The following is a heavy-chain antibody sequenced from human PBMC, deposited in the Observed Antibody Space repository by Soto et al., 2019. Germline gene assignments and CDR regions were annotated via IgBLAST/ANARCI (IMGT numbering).Heavy chain of an antibody. D-gene: IGHD6-13*01. Sequence: QITLKESGPTLVKPTQTFTLACTFSGFSLSTSGMGVGWIRQPPGKALEWLALIYWDDDKRYSPSLKSRLTXTXXPSKNQVVLTMTNMDPVDTATYYSAHYSSTSSFDYWGQGTLVTVSS. CDR2: IYWDDDK. CDR1: GFSLSTSGMG. CDR3: AHYSSTSSFDY. J-gene: IGHJ4*02. V-gene: IGHV2-5*02.